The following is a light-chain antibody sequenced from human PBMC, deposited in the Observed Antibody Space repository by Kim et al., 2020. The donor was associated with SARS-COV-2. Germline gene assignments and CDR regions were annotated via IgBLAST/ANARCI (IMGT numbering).Light chain of an antibody. V-gene: IGLV2-14*03. J-gene: IGLJ3*02. CDR3: SSRIGSSTWV. CDR1: GDEIGNFDF. CDR2: VVS. Sequence: GQAITNAFTGTGDEIGNFDFVSEYQQHQGTAPKLQIYVVSKRPSGVSEPCSGSRAGGTASLYISGLQGEDEADYCCSSRIGSSTWVFGGGTQRTVL.